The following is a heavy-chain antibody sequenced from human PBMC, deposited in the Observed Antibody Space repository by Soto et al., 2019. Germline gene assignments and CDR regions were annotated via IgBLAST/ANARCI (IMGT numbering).Heavy chain of an antibody. Sequence: SETLSLTXTVSGDSVTNYFWSWMRQPPGKGLEWIGHMYHGGRTNYSPSLKSRVTMSLDSSKNQFSLNLSSVTAADTAVYFCAREPGDCTNGVCPIFDFWGQGVLVTVSS. J-gene: IGHJ4*02. CDR2: MYHGGRT. CDR3: AREPGDCTNGVCPIFDF. V-gene: IGHV4-59*02. D-gene: IGHD2-8*01. CDR1: GDSVTNYF.